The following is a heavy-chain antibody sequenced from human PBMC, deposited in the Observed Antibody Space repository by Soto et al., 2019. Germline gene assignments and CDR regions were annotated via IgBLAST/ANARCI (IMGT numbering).Heavy chain of an antibody. CDR3: ASPIAEADPYYSGMDV. V-gene: IGHV4-59*01. J-gene: IGHJ6*02. Sequence: SETLSLTCTVSGGSISSYYWSWIRQPPGKGLEWIGYIYYSGSTNYNPSLKSRVTISVDTSKNQFSLKLSSVTAADTAVYYCASPIAEADPYYSGMDVWGQGTTVTVYS. CDR2: IYYSGST. CDR1: GGSISSYY. D-gene: IGHD6-13*01.